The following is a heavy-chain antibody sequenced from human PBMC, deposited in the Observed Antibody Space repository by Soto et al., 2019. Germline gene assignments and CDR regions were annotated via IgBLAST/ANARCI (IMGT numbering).Heavy chain of an antibody. Sequence: QVQLQESGPGLVKPSQTLSLTCTVSGGSISSGGYYWSWIRQHPGKGLEWIGYIYYSGSTYYNPSLKSRVTISVDTSKNQLSLKLSSVTAADTAVYYCARESGQSNYYDSSGYHDSVFDYWGQGTLVTVSS. CDR3: ARESGQSNYYDSSGYHDSVFDY. D-gene: IGHD3-22*01. CDR1: GGSISSGGYY. V-gene: IGHV4-31*03. CDR2: IYYSGST. J-gene: IGHJ4*02.